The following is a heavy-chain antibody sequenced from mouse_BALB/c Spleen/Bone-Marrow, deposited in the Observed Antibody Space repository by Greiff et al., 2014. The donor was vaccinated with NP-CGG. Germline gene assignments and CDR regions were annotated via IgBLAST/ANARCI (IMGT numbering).Heavy chain of an antibody. CDR1: GFNIKDTY. CDR2: IDPANGNT. J-gene: IGHJ2*01. CDR3: FNYRYEYYFDY. Sequence: VQLQQSGAELVKPGASVKLSCTASGFNIKDTYMHWVKQRPEQGLDWIGRIDPANGNTKYDPKFQGKATITAATSSNTAYLQLNSLTPKYTAVYYCFNYRYEYYFDYWGQGTTLTVSS. D-gene: IGHD2-14*01. V-gene: IGHV14-3*02.